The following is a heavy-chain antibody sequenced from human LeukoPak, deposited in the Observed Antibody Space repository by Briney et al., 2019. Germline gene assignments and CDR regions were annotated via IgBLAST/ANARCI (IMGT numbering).Heavy chain of an antibody. CDR2: ISSIGSTI. CDR3: ARHRRSTMVRGGTNWFDP. CDR1: GFTFSDYY. V-gene: IGHV3-11*04. D-gene: IGHD3-10*01. J-gene: IGHJ5*02. Sequence: GGSLRLSCAASGFTFSDYYMSWIRQAPGKGLEWVSYISSIGSTIYYADSVKGRFTISRDNAKNSLYLQMNSLRAEDTAVYYCARHRRSTMVRGGTNWFDPWGQGTLVTVSS.